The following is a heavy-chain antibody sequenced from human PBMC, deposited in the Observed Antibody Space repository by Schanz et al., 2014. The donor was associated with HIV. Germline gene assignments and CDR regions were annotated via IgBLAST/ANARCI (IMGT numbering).Heavy chain of an antibody. Sequence: QVQLVQSGAGVKKPGASVRVSCETSGYTFSDYDINWVRQAPGQGLEWMGWVNPESGNTGMADTFLGRLSLTRLTSTGTAYMELDSLRSEDTAIYYCVRAASFHFDKEGYYRNWYFDFWGRGTLVAVSS. CDR3: VRAASFHFDKEGYYRNWYFDF. CDR1: GYTFSDYD. CDR2: VNPESGNT. D-gene: IGHD1-26*01. J-gene: IGHJ2*01. V-gene: IGHV1-8*02.